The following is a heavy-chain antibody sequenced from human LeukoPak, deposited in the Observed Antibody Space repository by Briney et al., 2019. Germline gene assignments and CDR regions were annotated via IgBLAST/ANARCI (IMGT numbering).Heavy chain of an antibody. CDR2: INHSGST. D-gene: IGHD6-19*01. J-gene: IGHJ4*02. V-gene: IGHV4-34*01. Sequence: PPETLSLTCAVYGGSFSGYYWSWIRQPPGKGLEWIGEINHSGSTNYNPSLKSRVIISVDTSKNQFSLKLSSVTAADTAVYYCARGIAVAGQGFDYWGQGTLVTVSS. CDR3: ARGIAVAGQGFDY. CDR1: GGSFSGYY.